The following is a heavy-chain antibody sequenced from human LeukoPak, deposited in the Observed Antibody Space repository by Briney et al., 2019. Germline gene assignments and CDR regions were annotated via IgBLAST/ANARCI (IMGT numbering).Heavy chain of an antibody. D-gene: IGHD1-26*01. Sequence: PGGSLRLSCAASGFPFSTYGVHWVRQAPGKGLEWVAFMRDDGSNKYYADSVKGRFTISRDNSKNTLYLQMNSLRAEDTAVYYCAKDRIVGATFGYWGQGTLVTVSS. CDR3: AKDRIVGATFGY. CDR1: GFPFSTYG. V-gene: IGHV3-30*02. CDR2: MRDDGSNK. J-gene: IGHJ4*02.